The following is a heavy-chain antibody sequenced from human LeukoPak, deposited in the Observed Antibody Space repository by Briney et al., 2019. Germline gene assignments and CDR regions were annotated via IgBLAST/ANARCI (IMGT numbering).Heavy chain of an antibody. J-gene: IGHJ4*02. Sequence: GGSLRLSCAASGFTFSSYGMHWVRQAPGKGLEWVAFIRYDGSNKYYADSVKGRFTISRDNSKNTLYLQMNSLRAEDTAVYYCAKTYYDFWSGVFDYWGQGTLVTVSS. V-gene: IGHV3-30*02. CDR3: AKTYYDFWSGVFDY. CDR2: IRYDGSNK. D-gene: IGHD3-3*01. CDR1: GFTFSSYG.